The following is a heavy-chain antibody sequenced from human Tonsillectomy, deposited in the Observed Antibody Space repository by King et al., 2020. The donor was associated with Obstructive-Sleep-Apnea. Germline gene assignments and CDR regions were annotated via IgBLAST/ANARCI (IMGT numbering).Heavy chain of an antibody. CDR3: ARDLSNDYGPGSLDY. D-gene: IGHD3-10*01. Sequence: VQLVESGGEVKKPGASVRVSCKASRNSFTSYGISWVRQAPGHGLEWMGYINAYNGNTNYLQKLQDRVTMTRDTSTSTAYMELRSLKSDDTAVYYCARDLSNDYGPGSLDYWGQGTLVTVSS. V-gene: IGHV1-18*01. CDR2: INAYNGNT. J-gene: IGHJ4*02. CDR1: RNSFTSYG.